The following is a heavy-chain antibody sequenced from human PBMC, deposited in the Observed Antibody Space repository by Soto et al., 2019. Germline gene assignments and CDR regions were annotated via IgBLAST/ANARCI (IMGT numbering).Heavy chain of an antibody. V-gene: IGHV3-30*18. J-gene: IGHJ4*02. CDR3: AKAHDLSGSYRADYFDY. CDR1: GFTFSSYG. Sequence: GGSLRLSCAASGFTFSSYGMHWVRQAPGKGLEWVAVISYDGSNKYYADSVKGRFTISRDNSKNTLYLQMNSLRAEDTAVYYCAKAHDLSGSYRADYFDYWGQGTLVTVSS. CDR2: ISYDGSNK. D-gene: IGHD1-26*01.